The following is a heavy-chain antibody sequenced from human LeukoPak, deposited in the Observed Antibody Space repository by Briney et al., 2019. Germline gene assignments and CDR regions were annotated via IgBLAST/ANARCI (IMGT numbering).Heavy chain of an antibody. CDR2: ISSSGGTT. Sequence: GGSLRLSCAASGFTFSGYAMSWVRQAPGKGLEWVSAISSSGGTTYYADSVKGRFTISRGNSKNTLYLQMNSLRAEDTAVYYCAKAPVTTCSGAYCYPFDYWSQGTLVTVSS. D-gene: IGHD2-15*01. CDR1: GFTFSGYA. V-gene: IGHV3-23*01. CDR3: AKAPVTTCSGAYCYPFDY. J-gene: IGHJ4*02.